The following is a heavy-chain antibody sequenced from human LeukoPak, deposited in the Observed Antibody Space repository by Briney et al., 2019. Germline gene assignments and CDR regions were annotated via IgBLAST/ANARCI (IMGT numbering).Heavy chain of an antibody. CDR1: GFTFSSYN. CDR2: ISSSSSYI. D-gene: IGHD3-16*01. J-gene: IGHJ4*02. Sequence: PGRSLRLSCAASGFTFSSYNMNWVRQAPGKGLEWVSSISSSSSYIYYADSVKGRFTISRDNAKNSLYLQMNSLRAEDTAVYYCARQLGIRYYFDYWGQGTLVTVSS. V-gene: IGHV3-21*01. CDR3: ARQLGIRYYFDY.